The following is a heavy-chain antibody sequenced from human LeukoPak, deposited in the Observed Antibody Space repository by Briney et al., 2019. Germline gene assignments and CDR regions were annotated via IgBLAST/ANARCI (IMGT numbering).Heavy chain of an antibody. J-gene: IGHJ4*02. CDR2: IIPIFGTA. V-gene: IGHV1-69*06. Sequence: SVKVSCKASGGTFSSYAISWVRQAPGQGLEWMGGIIPIFGTANYAQKFQGRVTITADKSTSTAYMELSSLRSEDTAVYYCARGYYDFWSGYYQLLHDYWGREPWSPSPQ. CDR3: ARGYYDFWSGYYQLLHDY. D-gene: IGHD3-3*01. CDR1: GGTFSSYA.